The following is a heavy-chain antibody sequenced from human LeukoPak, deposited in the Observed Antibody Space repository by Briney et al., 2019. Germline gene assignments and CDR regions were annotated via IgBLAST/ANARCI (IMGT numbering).Heavy chain of an antibody. CDR2: ISSSGSTI. V-gene: IGHV3-11*04. CDR1: GSTFSDYY. D-gene: IGHD2-21*02. Sequence: GGSLRLSCAASGSTFSDYYMSWIRQAPGKGLEWVSYISSSGSTIYYADSVKGRFTISRDNAKNSLYLQMNSLRAEDTAVYYCARPAYCGGNCYYFPDYWGQGTLVTVSS. CDR3: ARPAYCGGNCYYFPDY. J-gene: IGHJ4*02.